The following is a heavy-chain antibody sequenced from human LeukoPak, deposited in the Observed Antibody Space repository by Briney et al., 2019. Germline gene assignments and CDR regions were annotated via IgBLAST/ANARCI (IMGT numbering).Heavy chain of an antibody. CDR3: SKWGNYDVLTGYYDSDF. V-gene: IGHV3-23*01. Sequence: GGSLRLSCAASGFTFSNYAMSWVRQAPGKGLEWVSAIVGSGGSTYYADSVKGRFTISRDNSKNTLFLQMNSLRVEDTALYYCSKWGNYDVLTGYYDSDFWGQGTLVTVSS. J-gene: IGHJ4*02. D-gene: IGHD3-9*01. CDR2: IVGSGGST. CDR1: GFTFSNYA.